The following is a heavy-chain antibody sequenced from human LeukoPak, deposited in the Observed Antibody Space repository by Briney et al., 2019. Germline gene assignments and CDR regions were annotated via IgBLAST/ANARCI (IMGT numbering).Heavy chain of an antibody. J-gene: IGHJ4*02. CDR3: ARDALWFGENDY. CDR1: GFTFSSYA. V-gene: IGHV3-30*04. D-gene: IGHD3-10*01. CDR2: ISYDGSNK. Sequence: TGRSLRLSCAASGFTFSSYAMHWVRQAPGKGLEWVAVISYDGSNKYYADSVKGRFTISRDNSKNTLYLQMNSLRAEDTAVYYCARDALWFGENDYWGQGTLVTVSS.